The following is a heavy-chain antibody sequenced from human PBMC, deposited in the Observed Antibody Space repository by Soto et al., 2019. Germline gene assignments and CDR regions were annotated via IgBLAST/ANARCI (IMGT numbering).Heavy chain of an antibody. Sequence: ASVKVSCKASGYTFTSYAMHWVRQAPGQRLEWMGWINAGNGNTKYSQKFQGRVTITRDTSASTAYMELSSLRSEDTAVYYCARDQYYYDSSGYHNWFDPWGQGTLVTVS. D-gene: IGHD3-22*01. CDR3: ARDQYYYDSSGYHNWFDP. J-gene: IGHJ5*02. CDR2: INAGNGNT. V-gene: IGHV1-3*01. CDR1: GYTFTSYA.